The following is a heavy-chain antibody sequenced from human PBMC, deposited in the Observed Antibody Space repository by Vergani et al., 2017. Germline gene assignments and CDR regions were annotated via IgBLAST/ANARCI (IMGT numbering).Heavy chain of an antibody. D-gene: IGHD6-13*01. J-gene: IGHJ6*02. CDR1: GGSFSGYY. Sequence: QVQLQQWGAGLLKPSETLSLTCAVYGGSFSGYYWSWIRQPPGKGLEWIGEINHSGSTNYNPSLKSRVTISVDTSKNQFSLKLSSVTAADTAVYYRARGWVAAAGTTGGYYYYGMDVWGQGTTVTVSS. CDR3: ARGWVAAAGTTGGYYYYGMDV. CDR2: INHSGST. V-gene: IGHV4-34*01.